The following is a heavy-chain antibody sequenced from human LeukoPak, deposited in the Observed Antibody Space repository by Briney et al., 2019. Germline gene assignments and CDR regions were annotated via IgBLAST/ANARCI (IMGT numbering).Heavy chain of an antibody. CDR3: AKDHRTYYDFWLGYYMDV. J-gene: IGHJ6*03. V-gene: IGHV3-23*01. CDR2: ISGSGGST. CDR1: GFTFSSYA. D-gene: IGHD3-3*01. Sequence: GGSLRLPCAAPGFTFSSYAMSWVRQAPGKGLGWVSAISGSGGSTYYADSVKGRFTISRDNSKNPLYLEMDSLRAEDTAVYYWAKDHRTYYDFWLGYYMDVWGKGTTVTVSS.